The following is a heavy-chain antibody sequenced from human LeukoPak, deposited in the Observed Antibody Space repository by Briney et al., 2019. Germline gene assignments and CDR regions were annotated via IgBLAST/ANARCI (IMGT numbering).Heavy chain of an antibody. D-gene: IGHD3-22*01. CDR2: INTNTGNP. CDR3: ARDGYRITMIVVVNSLFDI. V-gene: IGHV7-4-1*02. Sequence: ASVKVSCKASGYTFKSYAMNWVRQAPGQGLECLGWINTNTGNPTYAQGFTGRFVFSLDTSVSTAYLQISSLKAEDTGVYYCARDGYRITMIVVVNSLFDIWGQGTMVTVSS. CDR1: GYTFKSYA. J-gene: IGHJ3*02.